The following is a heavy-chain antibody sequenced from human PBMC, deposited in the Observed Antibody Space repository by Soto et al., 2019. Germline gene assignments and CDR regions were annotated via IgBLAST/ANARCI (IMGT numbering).Heavy chain of an antibody. CDR2: ISYDGSNK. D-gene: IGHD2-2*01. CDR1: GFTFSSYA. V-gene: IGHV3-30-3*01. Sequence: GGSLRLSCAASGFTFSSYAMHWVRQAPGKGLEWVAVISYDGSNKYYADSVKGRFTTSRENSKNTLYLQMNSLRAEDKAVYYCAREVLGYCSSTSCYAGTLNYYYYGMDVWGQGTTVTVSS. J-gene: IGHJ6*02. CDR3: AREVLGYCSSTSCYAGTLNYYYYGMDV.